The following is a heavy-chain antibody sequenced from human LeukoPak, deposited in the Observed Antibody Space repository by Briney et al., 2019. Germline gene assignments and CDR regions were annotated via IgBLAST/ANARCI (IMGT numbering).Heavy chain of an antibody. CDR3: ARSIAAAGHRYLDY. CDR2: IGTAGDT. J-gene: IGHJ4*02. V-gene: IGHV3-13*01. D-gene: IGHD6-13*01. CDR1: GFTFSTYH. Sequence: GGSLRLSCAASGFTFSTYHMYWVRQATGKGLEWLSGIGTAGDTYYLGSVKGRFTISRDNAENSLYLQLNSLGAGDTAVYYCARSIAAAGHRYLDYWGQGTLVTVSS.